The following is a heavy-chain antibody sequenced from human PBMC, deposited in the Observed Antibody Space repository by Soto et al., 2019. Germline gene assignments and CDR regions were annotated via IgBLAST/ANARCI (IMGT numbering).Heavy chain of an antibody. CDR1: GGTFSSYT. CDR2: IIPILGIA. V-gene: IGHV1-69*02. J-gene: IGHJ4*02. D-gene: IGHD2-15*01. CDR3: ARARFEREVVAATQYYFDY. Sequence: GASVKVSCKASGGTFSSYTISWVRQAPGQGLEWMGRIIPILGIANYAQKFQGRVTITADKSTSTAYMELSSLRSEDTAVYYCARARFEREVVAATQYYFDYWGQGTLVTVSS.